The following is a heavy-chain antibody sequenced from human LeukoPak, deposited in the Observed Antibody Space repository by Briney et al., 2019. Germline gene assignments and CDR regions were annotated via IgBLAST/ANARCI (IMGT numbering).Heavy chain of an antibody. CDR1: GGSISSSSYY. CDR2: IYYSGST. D-gene: IGHD3-22*01. Sequence: SETLSLTCTVSGGSISSSSYYWGWIRQPPGKGLEWTGSIYYSGSTYYNPSLKSRVTISVDTSKNQFSLKLSSVTAADTAVYYCARDPVYYYDSSGYAFDIWGQGTMVTVSS. CDR3: ARDPVYYYDSSGYAFDI. J-gene: IGHJ3*02. V-gene: IGHV4-39*07.